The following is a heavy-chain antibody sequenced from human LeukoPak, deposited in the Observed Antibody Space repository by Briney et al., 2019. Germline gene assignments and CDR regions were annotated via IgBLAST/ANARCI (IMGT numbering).Heavy chain of an antibody. V-gene: IGHV1-8*02. J-gene: IGHJ5*02. D-gene: IGHD6-13*01. Sequence: ASVKVSCKASGYTFTSYDINWVRQATGQGLEWMGWMNPNSGNTGYAQKFQGRVTMTRNTSISTAYMELSSLRSEDTAVYYCARGYSSSWYDSSGFGINWFDPWGQGTLVTVSS. CDR2: MNPNSGNT. CDR1: GYTFTSYD. CDR3: ARGYSSSWYDSSGFGINWFDP.